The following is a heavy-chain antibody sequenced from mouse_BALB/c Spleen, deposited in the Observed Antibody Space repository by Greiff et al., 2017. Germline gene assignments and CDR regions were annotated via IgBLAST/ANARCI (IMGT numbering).Heavy chain of an antibody. J-gene: IGHJ4*01. D-gene: IGHD2-14*01. CDR2: ISYSGST. CDR1: GYSITSDYA. Sequence: DVHLVESGPGLVKPSQSLSLTCTVTGYSITSDYAWNWIRQFPGNKLEWMGYISYSGSTSYNPSLKSRISITRDTSKNQFFLQLNSVTTEDTATYYCAGYGYAMDYWGQGTSVTVSS. CDR3: AGYGYAMDY. V-gene: IGHV3-2*02.